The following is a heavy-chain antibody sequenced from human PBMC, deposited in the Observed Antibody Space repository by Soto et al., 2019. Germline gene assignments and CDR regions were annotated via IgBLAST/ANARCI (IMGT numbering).Heavy chain of an antibody. J-gene: IGHJ4*02. CDR3: ARVGEMATKRSPIVY. D-gene: IGHD3-10*01. V-gene: IGHV3-30-3*01. CDR1: GFTFSSYA. CDR2: ISYDGSNK. Sequence: GGSLRLSCAASGFTFSSYAMHWVRQAPGKGLEWVAVISYDGSNKYYADSVKGRFTISRDNSKNTLYLQMNSLRAEDTAVYYCARVGEMATKRSPIVYWGQGTLVTVSS.